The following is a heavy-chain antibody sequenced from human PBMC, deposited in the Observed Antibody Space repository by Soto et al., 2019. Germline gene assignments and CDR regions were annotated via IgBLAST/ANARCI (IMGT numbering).Heavy chain of an antibody. D-gene: IGHD3-10*01. CDR1: GFTFVTYW. J-gene: IGHJ6*02. Sequence: LRLSCAASGFTFVTYWMTWVRQPPGKGLEWVASIKQDGNEKFYVDSVKGRFTISRDNAKNSLYLQMNSLRAEDTAVYYCARDPGITMVRGVIVTVRYYYGMDVWGQGTTVTVSS. V-gene: IGHV3-7*03. CDR2: IKQDGNEK. CDR3: ARDPGITMVRGVIVTVRYYYGMDV.